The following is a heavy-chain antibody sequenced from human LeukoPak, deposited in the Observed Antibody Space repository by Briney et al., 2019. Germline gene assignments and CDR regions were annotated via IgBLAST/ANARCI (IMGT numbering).Heavy chain of an antibody. V-gene: IGHV1-2*02. CDR3: ARGSYYDSSGYYA. Sequence: GASVKVSCKASGYTFTGYYMHWVRQAPGQGLERMGWINPNSDGTNYAQKFQGRVTMTRDTSISTAYMELSRLRSDDTAVYYCARGSYYDSSGYYAWGQGTLVTVSS. D-gene: IGHD3-22*01. J-gene: IGHJ5*02. CDR2: INPNSDGT. CDR1: GYTFTGYY.